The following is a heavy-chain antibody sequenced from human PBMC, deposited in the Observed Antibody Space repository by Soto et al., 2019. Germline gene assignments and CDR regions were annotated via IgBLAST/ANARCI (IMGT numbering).Heavy chain of an antibody. D-gene: IGHD3-10*01. CDR3: ATNYGSGSAHFDT. J-gene: IGHJ4*02. Sequence: QIQLVQSGAEVKKPGSSVKVSCTASGDTFSRYTLSWVRQAPGQGLEWMGRTIPMLSMSDYAQNFQGRVSITADKSTITVYMELSSLRSEDTAVYYWATNYGSGSAHFDTWGQGTLVTVSS. CDR2: TIPMLSMS. V-gene: IGHV1-69*02. CDR1: GDTFSRYT.